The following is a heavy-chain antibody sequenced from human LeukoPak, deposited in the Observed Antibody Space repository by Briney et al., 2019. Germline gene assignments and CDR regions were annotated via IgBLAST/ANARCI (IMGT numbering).Heavy chain of an antibody. Sequence: GASVKVFCKASGYTFTSYYMHWVRQAPGQGLEWMGIINPSGGSTSYAQKFQGRVTMTRDTSTSTVYMELSSLRSEDTAVYYCAREEGVSGWYLRYYGMDVWGQGTTVTVSS. D-gene: IGHD6-19*01. V-gene: IGHV1-46*01. CDR3: AREEGVSGWYLRYYGMDV. CDR2: INPSGGST. J-gene: IGHJ6*02. CDR1: GYTFTSYY.